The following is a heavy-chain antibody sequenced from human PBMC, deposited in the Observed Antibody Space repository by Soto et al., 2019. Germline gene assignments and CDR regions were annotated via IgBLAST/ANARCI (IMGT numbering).Heavy chain of an antibody. Sequence: SETLSLTCRVSGGSISNDYWTWIRQPPGKGLEWIGYIYKGGSINYNPSLKSRVTISVDTSKNQFSLKLSSVTAADTAVYYCARDFFSGGVFDIWGQGTMVTVSS. CDR1: GGSISNDY. V-gene: IGHV4-59*01. D-gene: IGHD2-8*01. J-gene: IGHJ3*02. CDR2: IYKGGSI. CDR3: ARDFFSGGVFDI.